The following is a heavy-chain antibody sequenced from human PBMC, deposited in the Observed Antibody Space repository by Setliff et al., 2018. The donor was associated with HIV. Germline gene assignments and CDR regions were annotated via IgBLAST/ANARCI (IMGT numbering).Heavy chain of an antibody. D-gene: IGHD3-22*01. J-gene: IGHJ6*03. V-gene: IGHV1-69*13. CDR1: GGTFSSYP. CDR3: ARGRNYDSSGYGDYYYYMDV. CDR2: IIPIFGTT. Sequence: SVKVSCKASGGTFSSYPISWVRQAPGQGLEWMGGIIPIFGTTHYAQKFQGRVTVTADESTSTAYMQLSRLRSDDTAVYYCARGRNYDSSGYGDYYYYMDVWGKGTTVTSP.